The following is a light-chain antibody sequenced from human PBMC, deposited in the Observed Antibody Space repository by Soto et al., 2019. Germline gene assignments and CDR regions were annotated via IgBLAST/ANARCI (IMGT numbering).Light chain of an antibody. Sequence: EIVLTQSPGTLSLSPGERATLSRRASQSVSSSYLAWYQQKPGQAPRLLIYGASIRATGIPDRFSGSGSGTDFTLTISRLEPEDSAVYYCQQYANSPYTFGQGTRMEIK. CDR3: QQYANSPYT. CDR2: GAS. J-gene: IGKJ2*01. CDR1: QSVSSSY. V-gene: IGKV3-20*01.